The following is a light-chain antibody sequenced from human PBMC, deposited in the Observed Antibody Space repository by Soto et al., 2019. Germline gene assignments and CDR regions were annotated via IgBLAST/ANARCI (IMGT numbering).Light chain of an antibody. V-gene: IGLV6-57*02. J-gene: IGLJ2*01. CDR1: SGSIATNY. Sequence: NFMLTQPHSVSESPGKTVTISCTGSSGSIATNYVQWYQQRPGSAPTTVIYEDTQRPSGVPERFSGSIDSSSNSASLTISGLKTEDEADYYCQSYDGSNPDVVFGGGTMVTVL. CDR3: QSYDGSNPDVV. CDR2: EDT.